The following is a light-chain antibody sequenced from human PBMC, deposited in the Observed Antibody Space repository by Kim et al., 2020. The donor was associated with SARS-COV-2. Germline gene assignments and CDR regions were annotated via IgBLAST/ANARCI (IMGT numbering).Light chain of an antibody. Sequence: SYELTQPPSVSVGPGKTATVTCGGNNIGSKGVHWYQQQPGRAPAIVIYSDTVRPSNIPERFSASNSGHTATLTISRVEAGDEADYYCQVWDGTSGHWVFGGGTQLTVL. V-gene: IGLV3-21*04. CDR2: SDT. CDR1: NIGSKG. CDR3: QVWDGTSGHWV. J-gene: IGLJ3*02.